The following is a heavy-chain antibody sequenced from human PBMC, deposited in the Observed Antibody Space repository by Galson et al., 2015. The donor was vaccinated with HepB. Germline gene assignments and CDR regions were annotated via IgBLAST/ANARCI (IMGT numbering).Heavy chain of an antibody. CDR3: ARPGVRGVIGW. Sequence: SVKVSCKASGYTSTSYAMHWVRQAPGQRLEWMGWINAGNGNTKYSQKFQGRVTITRDTSASTAYMELGSLRSEDTAVYYCARPGVRGVIGWWGQGTLVTVSS. CDR1: GYTSTSYA. V-gene: IGHV1-3*01. D-gene: IGHD3-10*01. J-gene: IGHJ4*02. CDR2: INAGNGNT.